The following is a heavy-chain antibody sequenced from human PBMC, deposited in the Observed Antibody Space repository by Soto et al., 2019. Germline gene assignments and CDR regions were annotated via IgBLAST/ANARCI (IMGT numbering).Heavy chain of an antibody. V-gene: IGHV4-31*03. Sequence: SETLSLTCTVSGGSISSGGYYWSWIRQHPGKGLEWIGYIYYSGSTYYNPSLKSRVTISVDTSKNQFSLKLSSVTAADTAVYYCARDYRDSSSGFGYWGQGTLVTVSS. CDR1: GGSISSGGYY. D-gene: IGHD6-6*01. J-gene: IGHJ4*02. CDR2: IYYSGST. CDR3: ARDYRDSSSGFGY.